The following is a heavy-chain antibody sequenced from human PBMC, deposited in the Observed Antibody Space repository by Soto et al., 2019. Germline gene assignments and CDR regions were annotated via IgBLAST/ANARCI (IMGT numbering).Heavy chain of an antibody. CDR3: ARNPYSSGWSGSGY. V-gene: IGHV1-18*01. J-gene: IGHJ4*02. D-gene: IGHD6-19*01. Sequence: GASVKVSCKASGYTFTSYGISWVRQAPGQGLEWMGWISAYNGNTNYAQKLQGRVTMTTDTSTSTAYMELRSLRSDDTAVYYCARNPYSSGWSGSGYWGQGTLVTVSS. CDR1: GYTFTSYG. CDR2: ISAYNGNT.